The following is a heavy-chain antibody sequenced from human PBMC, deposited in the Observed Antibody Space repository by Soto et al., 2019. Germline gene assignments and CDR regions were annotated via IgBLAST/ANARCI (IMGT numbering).Heavy chain of an antibody. CDR1: GGSISSSSYY. Sequence: SETLSLTCTVSGGSISSSSYYWGWIRQPPGKGLEWIGSIYYSGSTYYNPSLKSRVTISVDTSKNQFSLKLSSVTAADTAVYYCARQQTVAGTGGWFDPWGQGTLVTVSS. CDR3: ARQQTVAGTGGWFDP. V-gene: IGHV4-39*01. D-gene: IGHD6-19*01. CDR2: IYYSGST. J-gene: IGHJ5*02.